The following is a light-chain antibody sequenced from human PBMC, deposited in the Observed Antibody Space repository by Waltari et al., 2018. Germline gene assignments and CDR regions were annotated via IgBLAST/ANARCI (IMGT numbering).Light chain of an antibody. J-gene: IGKJ1*01. CDR2: WAS. CDR3: QQDYSRRT. Sequence: DIVMTQSPEFLAVSLGERAPINCKSSQSVLYNSNDKNYLAWYQQKPGQPPKLLIYWASTRQSGVPDRFSGSGSGTDFTLTINSLQAEDVAVYYCQQDYSRRTFGRGTRVEIK. V-gene: IGKV4-1*01. CDR1: QSVLYNSNDKNY.